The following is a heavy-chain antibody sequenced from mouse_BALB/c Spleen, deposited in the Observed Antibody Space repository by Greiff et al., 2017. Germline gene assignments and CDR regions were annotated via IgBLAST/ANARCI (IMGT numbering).Heavy chain of an antibody. Sequence: EVKLVESGPGLVKPSQSLSLTCTVTGYSITSDYAWNWIRQFPGNKLEWMGYISYSGSTSYNPSLKSRISITRDTSKNQFFLQLNSVTTEDTATYYCARDYYGSSYAMDYWGQGTSVTVSS. J-gene: IGHJ4*01. D-gene: IGHD1-1*01. V-gene: IGHV3-2*02. CDR3: ARDYYGSSYAMDY. CDR1: GYSITSDYA. CDR2: ISYSGST.